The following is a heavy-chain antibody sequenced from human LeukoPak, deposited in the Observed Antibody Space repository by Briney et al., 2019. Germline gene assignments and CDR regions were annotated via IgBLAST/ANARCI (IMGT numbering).Heavy chain of an antibody. J-gene: IGHJ6*02. CDR1: GFTFSSYG. D-gene: IGHD6-6*01. Sequence: QPGRSLRLSCAASGFTFSSYGMHWVRQAPGKGLEWVAVISYDGSNKYYADSVKGRFTISRDNSKNTLYLQMNSLRAEDTAVYYCAKDRSSSSPGYYYYGMDVWGQGTTVIVSS. V-gene: IGHV3-30*18. CDR2: ISYDGSNK. CDR3: AKDRSSSSPGYYYYGMDV.